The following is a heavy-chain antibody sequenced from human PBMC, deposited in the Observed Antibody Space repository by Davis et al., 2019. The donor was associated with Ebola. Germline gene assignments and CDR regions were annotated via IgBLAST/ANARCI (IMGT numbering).Heavy chain of an antibody. D-gene: IGHD3-10*01. J-gene: IGHJ4*02. CDR2: ISYDGSNK. V-gene: IGHV3-30*04. CDR1: GFTFSSYA. Sequence: GESLKISCAASGFTFSSYAMHWVRQAPGKGLEWVAVISYDGSNKYYADSVKGRFTISRDNSKNTLYLQMNSLRAEDTAVYYCAKDLLEVRGVISNWGQGTLVTVSS. CDR3: AKDLLEVRGVISN.